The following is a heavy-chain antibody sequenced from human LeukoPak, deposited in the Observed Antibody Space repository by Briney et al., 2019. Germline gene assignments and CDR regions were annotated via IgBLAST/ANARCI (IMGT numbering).Heavy chain of an antibody. D-gene: IGHD4-23*01. J-gene: IGHJ4*02. CDR2: ISAYNGNT. Sequence: GASVKVSCKASGYTFTSYGISWVRQAPGQGLEWMGWISAYNGNTNYAQKLQGRVTMTTDTSTSTAYMELRSLRSDDTAVYYCARVGRIGGGDSRPDYWGQGTLVTVSS. CDR1: GYTFTSYG. CDR3: ARVGRIGGGDSRPDY. V-gene: IGHV1-18*01.